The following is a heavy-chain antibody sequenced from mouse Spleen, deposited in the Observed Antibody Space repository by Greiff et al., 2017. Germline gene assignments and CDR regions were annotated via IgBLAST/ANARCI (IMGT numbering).Heavy chain of an antibody. V-gene: IGHV1-82*01. CDR2: IYPGDGDT. CDR3: APWSHYAMDY. J-gene: IGHJ4*01. CDR1: GYAFSSSW. Sequence: VQLQQSGPELVKPGASVKISCKASGYAFSSSWMNWVKQRPGKGLEWIGRIYPGDGDTNYNGKFKGKATLTADKSSSTAYMQLSSLTSEDSAVYFCAPWSHYAMDYWGQGTSVTVSS.